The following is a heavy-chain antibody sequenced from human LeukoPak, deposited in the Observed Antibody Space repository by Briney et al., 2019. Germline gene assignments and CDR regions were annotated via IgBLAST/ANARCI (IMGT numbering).Heavy chain of an antibody. D-gene: IGHD1-14*01. CDR2: IGPTGTDR. J-gene: IGHJ4*02. CDR1: GFTFSSCG. V-gene: IGHV3-21*01. CDR3: ATETIGRHYDY. Sequence: GGSLRLSCAASGFTFSSCGFNWVRQAPGKGLEWVSSIGPTGTDRYYADSVRGRFTISRDKAKNSMYLQMDSLRDEDTAVYYCATETIGRHYDYWGPGTLLTVSS.